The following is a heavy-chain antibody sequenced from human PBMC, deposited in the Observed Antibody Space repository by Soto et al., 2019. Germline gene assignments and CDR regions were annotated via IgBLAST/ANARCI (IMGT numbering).Heavy chain of an antibody. CDR1: GGAVDSNSYY. CDR3: ARDRWGYGIDY. CDR2: MYNSGTT. V-gene: IGHV4-61*01. Sequence: PSETLSLTCTVSGGAVDSNSYYWTWIRQPPGKGLEWIAYMYNSGTTKYNPSLQSRVTISLDTSKNQFSLQLSSVTAADTAVYYCARDRWGYGIDYWGQGTPVTVSS. D-gene: IGHD2-21*01. J-gene: IGHJ4*02.